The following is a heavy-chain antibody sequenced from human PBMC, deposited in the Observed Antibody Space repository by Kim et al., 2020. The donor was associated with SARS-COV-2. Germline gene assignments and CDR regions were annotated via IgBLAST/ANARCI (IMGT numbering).Heavy chain of an antibody. V-gene: IGHV4-61*01. CDR1: GGSVSSGSYY. J-gene: IGHJ3*02. D-gene: IGHD6-25*01. CDR2: IYYSGST. CDR3: AREGGPSGIAANLDAFDI. Sequence: SETLSLTCTVSGGSVSSGSYYWSWIRQPPGKGLEWIGYIYYSGSTNYNPSLKSRVTISVDTSKNQFSLKLSSVTAADTAVYYCAREGGPSGIAANLDAFDIWGQGTMVTVSS.